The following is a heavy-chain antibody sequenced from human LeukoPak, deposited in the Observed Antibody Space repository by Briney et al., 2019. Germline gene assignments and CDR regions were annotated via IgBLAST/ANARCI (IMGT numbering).Heavy chain of an antibody. D-gene: IGHD1-26*01. J-gene: IGHJ4*02. V-gene: IGHV3-23*01. CDR3: AKDTYTHSGTYYLYYFDY. Sequence: GGSLRLSCAASGFTFSSYAMTWVRQAPGKGLEWVSGISGSGGSTHYADSVKGRFTISRDNSKNTLYLQMNSLRADDTAVYYCAKDTYTHSGTYYLYYFDYWGQGTLVTVSS. CDR2: ISGSGGST. CDR1: GFTFSSYA.